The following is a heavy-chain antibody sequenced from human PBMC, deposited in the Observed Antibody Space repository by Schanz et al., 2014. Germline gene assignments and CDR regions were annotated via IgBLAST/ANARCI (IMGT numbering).Heavy chain of an antibody. D-gene: IGHD1-1*01. V-gene: IGHV1-18*01. CDR1: GYIFISSG. CDR3: ARDRRFFDRDDLYYFDS. CDR2: ISVYNHNK. Sequence: QVQVVQSGAELKKPGATVKVSCKASGYIFISSGISWVRQAPGQGLEWMGWISVYNHNKEYDQKFQGRVTMTADTSTSTAYMALTGLRSDDTAVYYCARDRRFFDRDDLYYFDSWGQGTLVTVSS. J-gene: IGHJ4*02.